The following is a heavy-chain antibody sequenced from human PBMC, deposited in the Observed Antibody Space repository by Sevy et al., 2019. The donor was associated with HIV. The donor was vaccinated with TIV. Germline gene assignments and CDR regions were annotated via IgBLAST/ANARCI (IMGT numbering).Heavy chain of an antibody. J-gene: IGHJ1*01. D-gene: IGHD1-26*01. CDR2: ISFDGNNR. CDR3: ARGENDDEFFQY. Sequence: GGSLRLSCAASGFTFNSYSMHWIRQAPGKGLEWVATISFDGNNRHYADSVKGRFTISRDNSRNILSLEMSSLTRDDTAVYYCARGENDDEFFQYWGQGTLVTVSS. CDR1: GFTFNSYS. V-gene: IGHV3-30-3*01.